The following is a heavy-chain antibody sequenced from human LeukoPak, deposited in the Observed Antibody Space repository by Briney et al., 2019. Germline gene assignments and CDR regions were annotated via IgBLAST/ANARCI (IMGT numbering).Heavy chain of an antibody. CDR1: GFTFSNAW. D-gene: IGHD3-3*01. V-gene: IGHV3-20*04. CDR3: AREYLKYYDFWSGYTY. CDR2: INWNGGST. J-gene: IGHJ4*02. Sequence: AGGSLRLSCAASGFTFSNAWMSWVRQAPGKGLEWVSGINWNGGSTGYADSVKGRFTISRDNAKNPLYLQMNSLRAEDTALYYCAREYLKYYDFWSGYTYWGQGTLVTVSS.